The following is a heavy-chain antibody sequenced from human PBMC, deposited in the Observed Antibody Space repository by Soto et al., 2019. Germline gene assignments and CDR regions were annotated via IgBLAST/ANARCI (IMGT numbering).Heavy chain of an antibody. V-gene: IGHV4-30-4*01. CDR3: ACTSRGDAFDI. Sequence: QVQLQESGPGLVKPSQTLSLTCTVSGGSISSGDYYWSWIRQPPGKGLEWIGYIYYSGCTYCNPSLKSRVTISVDTSKSQFSLNLSSVTAAVTAVYYCACTSRGDAFDIWGQGTMVTVSS. D-gene: IGHD3-10*01. CDR1: GGSISSGDYY. J-gene: IGHJ3*02. CDR2: IYYSGCT.